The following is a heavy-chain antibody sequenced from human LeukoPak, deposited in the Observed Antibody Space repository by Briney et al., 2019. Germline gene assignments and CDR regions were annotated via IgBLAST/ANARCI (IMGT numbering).Heavy chain of an antibody. CDR1: GASISSYY. D-gene: IGHD4-17*01. Sequence: PSETLSLTCTVSGASISSYYWGWIRQPPGKGLEWIGYIYYSGSTNYNPSLKSRVTMSLDTSKKHFSLKLSSVTAADTAVYYCARDNGEYHIDYWGQGTLVTVSS. J-gene: IGHJ4*02. CDR2: IYYSGST. CDR3: ARDNGEYHIDY. V-gene: IGHV4-59*12.